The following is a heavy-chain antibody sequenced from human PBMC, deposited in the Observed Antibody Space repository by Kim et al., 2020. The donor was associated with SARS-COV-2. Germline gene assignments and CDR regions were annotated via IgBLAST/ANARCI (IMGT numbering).Heavy chain of an antibody. CDR3: ASRYFGLPSSTFDY. D-gene: IGHD1-1*01. CDR1: GFIISNYW. V-gene: IGHV3-74*01. CDR2: INSDGSST. Sequence: GGSLRLSCAASGFIISNYWMQWVRQAPGKGLVWVSRINSDGSSTSYADSVRGRFTISRDNARNTLYLQMNSLRADDTAVYYCASRYFGLPSSTFDYWGQGSLVTVSS. J-gene: IGHJ4*02.